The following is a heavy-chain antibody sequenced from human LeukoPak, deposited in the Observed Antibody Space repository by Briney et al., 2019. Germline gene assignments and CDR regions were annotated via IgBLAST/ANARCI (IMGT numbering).Heavy chain of an antibody. D-gene: IGHD3-3*01. CDR3: AKRWSYIDF. Sequence: GGSLRLSCAASGFTFSSYGMHWVRQAPGKGLEWVAVISYDGSNKYYADSVKGRFTISRDNSKNTLYLQMNSLRAEDTAIYFCAKRWSYIDFWGQGTLVTVSS. J-gene: IGHJ4*02. V-gene: IGHV3-30*18. CDR2: ISYDGSNK. CDR1: GFTFSSYG.